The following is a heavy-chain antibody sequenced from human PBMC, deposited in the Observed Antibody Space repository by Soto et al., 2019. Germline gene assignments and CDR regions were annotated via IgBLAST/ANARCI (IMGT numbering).Heavy chain of an antibody. V-gene: IGHV3-23*01. CDR3: AKETDPRCCYGVDY. D-gene: IGHD2-2*01. J-gene: IGHJ4*02. Sequence: EVQLLDSGGGLVQPGGSLTLSCAASGFTFSTYAMGWVRQAPGKGLEWVSTIQGRDDTTFYADSVRGRFTISRDNSKNTMSLQMNTLRGDDTAVYYCAKETDPRCCYGVDYWGQGALVTVSS. CDR1: GFTFSTYA. CDR2: IQGRDDTT.